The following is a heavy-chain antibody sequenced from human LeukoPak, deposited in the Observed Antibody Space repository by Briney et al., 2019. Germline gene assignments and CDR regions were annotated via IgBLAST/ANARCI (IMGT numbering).Heavy chain of an antibody. D-gene: IGHD3-10*01. J-gene: IGHJ4*02. CDR1: GGSFSGYY. CDR2: ISSSSSYI. V-gene: IGHV3-21*01. Sequence: ETLSLTCAVYGGSFSGYYWSWIRQPPGKGLEWVSSISSSSSYIYYADSVKGRFTISRDNAKNSLYLQMNSLRAEDTAVYYCARALGDRVDYWGQGTLVTVSS. CDR3: ARALGDRVDY.